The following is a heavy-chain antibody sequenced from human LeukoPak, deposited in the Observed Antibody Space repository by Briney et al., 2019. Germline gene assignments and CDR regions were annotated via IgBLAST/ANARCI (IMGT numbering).Heavy chain of an antibody. D-gene: IGHD3-9*01. CDR1: GYSFTSYW. CDR2: IYPGDSDT. J-gene: IGHJ4*02. Sequence: GESLKISCKGSGYSFTSYWIGWVRQMPGKGLEWMGSIYPGDSDTRYSPSFQGQVTISADKSISTAYLQWSSLKASDTAMYYCASGRYDILTGVTFSAFDYWGQGTLVTVSS. CDR3: ASGRYDILTGVTFSAFDY. V-gene: IGHV5-51*01.